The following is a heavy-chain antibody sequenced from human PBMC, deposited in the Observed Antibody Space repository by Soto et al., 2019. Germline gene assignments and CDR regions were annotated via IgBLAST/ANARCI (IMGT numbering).Heavy chain of an antibody. J-gene: IGHJ4*02. CDR3: AACPRGYFDWLCPFDY. Sequence: GGSLRLSCAASGFTFSSYAMHWVRQAPGKGLEWVAVISYDGSNKYYADSVKGRFTISRDNSKNTLYLQMNSLRAEDTAVYYCAACPRGYFDWLCPFDYWGQGTLVTVSS. CDR2: ISYDGSNK. V-gene: IGHV3-30-3*01. D-gene: IGHD3-9*01. CDR1: GFTFSSYA.